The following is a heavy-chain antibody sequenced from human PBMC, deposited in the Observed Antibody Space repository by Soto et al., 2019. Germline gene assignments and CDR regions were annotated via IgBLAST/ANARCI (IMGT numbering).Heavy chain of an antibody. V-gene: IGHV1-2*04. D-gene: IGHD4-17*01. Sequence: QVQLVQSGAEMKKPGASVKVSCKALGYTFTGFYMHWVRQAPGQGLEWMGWINPKSGDTEYAQKFQGWVTMTRDTSISTAYMELSRLKSDDTAVYYCASGGSTVTREFDYWGQGTLVSVSS. J-gene: IGHJ4*02. CDR2: INPKSGDT. CDR3: ASGGSTVTREFDY. CDR1: GYTFTGFY.